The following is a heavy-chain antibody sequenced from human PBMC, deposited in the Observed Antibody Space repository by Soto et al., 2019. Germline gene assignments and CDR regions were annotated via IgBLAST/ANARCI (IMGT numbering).Heavy chain of an antibody. V-gene: IGHV4-61*08. D-gene: IGHD2-21*02. Sequence: QVQLQESGPGLVKPSETLSLTCTVSGGSVSSSGYYWNWIRQPPGKGLEWIGYIYYSGSTNYTPYLKSRVTISVDLSKSQFSLKLTSVTAADTAVYYCARETADGGFVDNWGQGTLVTVSS. J-gene: IGHJ4*02. CDR3: ARETADGGFVDN. CDR2: IYYSGST. CDR1: GGSVSSSGYY.